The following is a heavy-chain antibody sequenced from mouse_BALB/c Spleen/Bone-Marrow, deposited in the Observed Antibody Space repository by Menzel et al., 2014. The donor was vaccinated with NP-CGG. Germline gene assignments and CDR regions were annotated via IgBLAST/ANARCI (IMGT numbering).Heavy chain of an antibody. CDR2: ISTYYGDA. CDR3: ARGKFITTGRATYWYFDV. D-gene: IGHD1-1*01. V-gene: IGHV1S137*01. Sequence: QVQLKESGAELVRPGVSVKISCKGSGYTFTDYAMHWVKQSHAKSLEWIGVISTYYGDASYNQKFRGKATMTVDKSSSTAYMELARLTSEDSAIYFCARGKFITTGRATYWYFDVWGAGTTVTVSS. J-gene: IGHJ1*01. CDR1: GYTFTDYA.